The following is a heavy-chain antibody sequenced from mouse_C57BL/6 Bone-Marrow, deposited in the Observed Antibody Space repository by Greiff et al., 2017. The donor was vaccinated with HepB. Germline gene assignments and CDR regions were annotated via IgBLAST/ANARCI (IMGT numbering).Heavy chain of an antibody. CDR3: ARRWLYAMDY. D-gene: IGHD2-3*01. Sequence: EVMLVESGGGLVKPGGSLKLSCAASGFTFSDYGMHWVRQAPEKGLEWVAYISCGSSTIYYADTVKGRFTISRDNAKNTLFLQMTSLRSEDTAMYYCARRWLYAMDYWGQGTSVTVSS. J-gene: IGHJ4*01. V-gene: IGHV5-17*01. CDR1: GFTFSDYG. CDR2: ISCGSSTI.